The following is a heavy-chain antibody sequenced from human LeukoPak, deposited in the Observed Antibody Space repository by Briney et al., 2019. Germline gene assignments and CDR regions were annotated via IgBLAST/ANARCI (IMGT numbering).Heavy chain of an antibody. V-gene: IGHV3-7*03. CDR3: ARYHHGGFYYFDF. D-gene: IGHD3-3*01. CDR2: IKQDGSEK. Sequence: PGGSLRLSCAASGFTFSSYAMHWVRQAPGKGLEWVANIKQDGSEKYYVDSVKGRFTISRDNAKNSLYLQMNSLRAEDTALYYCARYHHGGFYYFDFWGQGTLVTVSS. CDR1: GFTFSSYA. J-gene: IGHJ4*02.